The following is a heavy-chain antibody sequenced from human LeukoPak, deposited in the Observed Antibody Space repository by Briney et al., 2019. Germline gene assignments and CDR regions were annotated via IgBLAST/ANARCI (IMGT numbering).Heavy chain of an antibody. CDR1: GGTFSSYA. Sequence: SVKVSCKASGGTFSSYAISWVRQAPGQGLEWMGGIIPIFGTANYAQKFQGRVTITADESTSTAYMELSSLRYEDTAVYYCARADYDFWSGVKTLPDRYYMDVWGKGTTVTVSS. CDR2: IIPIFGTA. V-gene: IGHV1-69*13. CDR3: ARADYDFWSGVKTLPDRYYMDV. D-gene: IGHD3-3*01. J-gene: IGHJ6*03.